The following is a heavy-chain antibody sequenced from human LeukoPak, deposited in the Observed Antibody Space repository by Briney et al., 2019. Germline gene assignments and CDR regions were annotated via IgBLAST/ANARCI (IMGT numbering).Heavy chain of an antibody. CDR3: VRDFLGQGLPLDY. CDR2: TFYRSKWYN. D-gene: IGHD3-3*01. V-gene: IGHV6-1*01. CDR1: GDSVSSNIAA. Sequence: SQTLSLTCAISGDSVSSNIAAWNWIRQSPSRGLEWLGRTFYRSKWYNDYAVSLRGRIAINPDTSKNQFFLLPYSVTPEDTAVYYCVRDFLGQGLPLDYWSQGTLVTVSS. J-gene: IGHJ4*02.